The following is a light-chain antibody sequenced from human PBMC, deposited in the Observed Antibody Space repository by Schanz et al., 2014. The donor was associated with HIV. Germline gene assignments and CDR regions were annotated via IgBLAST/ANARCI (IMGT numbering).Light chain of an antibody. J-gene: IGKJ4*01. CDR1: QSVSSSY. CDR2: GAS. V-gene: IGKV3-20*01. CDR3: QQHASYPLT. Sequence: EIVLTQSPGTLSLSPGERATLSCRTSQSVSSSYLDWYQQKPGQAPRLLIYGASSRATGIPDRFSGSGSGTDFTLTISRLEPEDSATYYCQQHASYPLTFGGGTKVEIK.